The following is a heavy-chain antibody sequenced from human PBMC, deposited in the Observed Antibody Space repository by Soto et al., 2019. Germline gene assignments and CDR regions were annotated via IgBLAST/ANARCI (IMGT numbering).Heavy chain of an antibody. D-gene: IGHD6-13*01. CDR2: IWYDGSNK. J-gene: IGHJ5*02. Sequence: GGSLRLSCAASGFTFSSYGMHWVRQAPGKGLEWVAVIWYDGSNKYYADSVKGRFTISRDNSKNTLYLQMNSLRAEDTAVYYCAREAPQQLEIIGGWFDPWGQGTLVTVSS. V-gene: IGHV3-33*01. CDR3: AREAPQQLEIIGGWFDP. CDR1: GFTFSSYG.